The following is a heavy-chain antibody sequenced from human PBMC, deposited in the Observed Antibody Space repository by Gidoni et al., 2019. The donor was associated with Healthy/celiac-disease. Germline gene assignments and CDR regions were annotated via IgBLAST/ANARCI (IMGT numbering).Heavy chain of an antibody. CDR2: INSDGSST. CDR3: ARDGRYNWNDGLDY. D-gene: IGHD1-1*01. J-gene: IGHJ4*02. V-gene: IGHV3-74*01. Sequence: GSLRLSCAASGFTFSRYCMHWVRQAPGKGLVWVSRINSDGSSTSYAEAVKGRFTISRDNAKNTLYLQMNSLRAEDTAVYYCARDGRYNWNDGLDYWGQGTLVTVSS. CDR1: GFTFSRYC.